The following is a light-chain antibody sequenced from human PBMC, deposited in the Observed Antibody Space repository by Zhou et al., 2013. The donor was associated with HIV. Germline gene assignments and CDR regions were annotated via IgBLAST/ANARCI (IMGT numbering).Light chain of an antibody. Sequence: IVLTQSPLSLSVTPGKPASISCRANESLLHKNGYDFLDWYLQKPGQSPQLLIYTLSYRASGVPDRFSGSGSGTNFTLKISSVEAEDVGVYYCMQATQFPLTFGQGTKGG. V-gene: IGKV2-40*01. CDR1: ESLLHKNGYDF. J-gene: IGKJ1*01. CDR2: TLS. CDR3: MQATQFPLT.